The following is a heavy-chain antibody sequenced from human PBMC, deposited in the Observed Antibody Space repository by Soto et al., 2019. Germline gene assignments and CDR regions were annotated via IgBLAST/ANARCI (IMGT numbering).Heavy chain of an antibody. CDR2: ISAYNGNT. D-gene: IGHD3-22*01. Sequence: GASGKVSCKGSGYTFSMYGISWVRQATGQGLEWMGWISAYNGNTNYAQKLQGRVTMTTDTSTSTAYMELRSLRSDDTAVYYCARVFKDSSGYYQEQTYDYWGQGTLVTGSS. CDR1: GYTFSMYG. J-gene: IGHJ4*02. CDR3: ARVFKDSSGYYQEQTYDY. V-gene: IGHV1-18*01.